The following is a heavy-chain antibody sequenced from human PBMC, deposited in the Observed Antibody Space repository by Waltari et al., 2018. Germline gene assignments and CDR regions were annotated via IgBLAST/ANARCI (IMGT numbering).Heavy chain of an antibody. J-gene: IGHJ4*02. V-gene: IGHV1-24*01. CDR2: LDPEDGET. Sequence: QVPLVQSGAEVKKPGASVKVSCKVSGYTLTDLSMPWMRQAPGKGLEWMGGLDPEDGETIYAQKFQGRVTMTEDTSTDTAYMELSSLRSEDTAVYYCATYSNIVATIYNYWGQGTLVTVSS. CDR3: ATYSNIVATIYNY. D-gene: IGHD5-12*01. CDR1: GYTLTDLS.